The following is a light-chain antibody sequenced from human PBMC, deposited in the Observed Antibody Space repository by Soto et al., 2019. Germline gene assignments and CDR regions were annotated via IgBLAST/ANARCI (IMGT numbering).Light chain of an antibody. CDR2: GAS. J-gene: IGKJ1*01. CDR1: QSVNSIY. V-gene: IGKV3-20*01. Sequence: EIVLTQSPVTLSLSPGERATLSCRASQSVNSIYLACDQQKPAQSASLXTYGASSRATCVPDRFSGSGSGTDFTLTISRLEPEDFAVYYCHQYDSGTFGQGTKV. CDR3: HQYDSGT.